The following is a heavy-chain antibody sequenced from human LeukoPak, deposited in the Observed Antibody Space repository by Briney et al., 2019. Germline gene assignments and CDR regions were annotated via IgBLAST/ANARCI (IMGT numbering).Heavy chain of an antibody. V-gene: IGHV3-23*01. CDR3: ARDHSSGWYWYMDV. D-gene: IGHD6-19*01. CDR2: ISGGGGGT. CDR1: GFTFSSYA. J-gene: IGHJ6*03. Sequence: PGGSLRLSCAASGFTFSSYAMHWVRQAPGKGPEWVSGISGGGGGTYYADSVKGRFTISRANSKNTLYLQMNSLRAEDTAVYYCARDHSSGWYWYMDVWGKGTTVTVSS.